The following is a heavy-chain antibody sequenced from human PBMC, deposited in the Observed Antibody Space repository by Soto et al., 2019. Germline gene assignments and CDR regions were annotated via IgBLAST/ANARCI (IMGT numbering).Heavy chain of an antibody. CDR1: GFSLSTSGMC. CDR2: IDWDDDK. CDR3: ARIRYSNYWDPLFDY. D-gene: IGHD4-4*01. J-gene: IGHJ4*02. Sequence: ASGPTLVNPTQTLTLTCTFSGFSLSTSGMCVSWIRQPPGKALEWLALIDWDDDKYYSTSLKTRLTISKDTSKNQVVLTMTNMDPVDTATYYCARIRYSNYWDPLFDYWGQGTLVTVSS. V-gene: IGHV2-70*01.